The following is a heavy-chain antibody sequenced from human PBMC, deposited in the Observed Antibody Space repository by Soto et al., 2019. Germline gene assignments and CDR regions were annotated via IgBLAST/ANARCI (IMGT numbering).Heavy chain of an antibody. J-gene: IGHJ5*02. CDR1: GGSFSGYY. CDR2: IYYSGST. D-gene: IGHD2-2*01. Sequence: SETLSLTCAVYGGSFSGYYWSWIRQPPGKGLEWIGEIYYSGSTNYNPSLKSRVTISVDTSKNQFSLKLSSVTAADTAVYYCASHHCSSTSCYNWFDPWGQGTLVTVSS. CDR3: ASHHCSSTSCYNWFDP. V-gene: IGHV4-34*01.